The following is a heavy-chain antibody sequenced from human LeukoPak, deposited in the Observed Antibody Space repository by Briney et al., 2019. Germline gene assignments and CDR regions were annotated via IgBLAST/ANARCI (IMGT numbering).Heavy chain of an antibody. CDR2: IYHSGST. D-gene: IGHD3-3*01. J-gene: IGHJ4*02. Sequence: PSETLSLTCTVSGYSISSGYYWGWIRQPPGKGLEWIGSIYHSGSTYYNPSLKSRVTISVDTSKNQFSLKLSSVTAADTAVYYSARDRGDRRTILGVVRSEYYFDYWGQGTLVTVSS. CDR1: GYSISSGYY. V-gene: IGHV4-38-2*02. CDR3: ARDRGDRRTILGVVRSEYYFDY.